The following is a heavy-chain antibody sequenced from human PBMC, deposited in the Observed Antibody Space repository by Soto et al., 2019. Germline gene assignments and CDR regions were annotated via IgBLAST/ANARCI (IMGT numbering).Heavy chain of an antibody. J-gene: IGHJ6*03. CDR2: FDPEDGET. CDR3: ATALKGQQLTPPSYYYYYMDV. CDR1: GYTLTELS. D-gene: IGHD6-13*01. Sequence: GASVKVSCKVSGYTLTELSMHWVRQAPGKGLEWMGGFDPEDGETIYAQKFQGRVTMTEDTSTDTAYMELSSLRSEDTAVYYCATALKGQQLTPPSYYYYYMDVWGKGTTVTSP. V-gene: IGHV1-24*01.